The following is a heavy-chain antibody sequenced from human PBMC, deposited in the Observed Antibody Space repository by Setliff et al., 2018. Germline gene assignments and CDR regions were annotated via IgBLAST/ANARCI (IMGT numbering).Heavy chain of an antibody. Sequence: GGSLRFSCAASGFTFSSYAMTWVRQAPGKGLEWVSGISGYGSRTYYADSVKGRSTISRDNSQNTMYLQMNSLRAEDTAVYYCIRDTSGRDAFDIWGQGTMVTVSS. V-gene: IGHV3-23*01. D-gene: IGHD6-19*01. CDR2: ISGYGSRT. CDR3: IRDTSGRDAFDI. CDR1: GFTFSSYA. J-gene: IGHJ3*02.